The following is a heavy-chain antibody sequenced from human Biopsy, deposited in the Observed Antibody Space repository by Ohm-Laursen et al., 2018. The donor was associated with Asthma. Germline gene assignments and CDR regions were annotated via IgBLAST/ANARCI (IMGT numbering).Heavy chain of an antibody. J-gene: IGHJ4*02. CDR2: HDHEEGGT. CDR1: GYSLTDLS. D-gene: IGHD4-17*01. V-gene: IGHV1-24*01. Sequence: SSVKVSCKISGYSLTDLSMHWVRQAPGQRLEWMGGHDHEEGGTVNARRFQGRVTMTEDTSTDTAYMELSSLSSDDTAVYYCASDFPKDYVRYNFQFWGQGTLVTVSS. CDR3: ASDFPKDYVRYNFQF.